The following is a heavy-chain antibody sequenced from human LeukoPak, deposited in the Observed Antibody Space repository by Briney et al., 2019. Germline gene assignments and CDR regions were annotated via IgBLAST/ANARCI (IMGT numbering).Heavy chain of an antibody. D-gene: IGHD4-17*01. CDR3: AKDLRNYYYYYGMDV. V-gene: IGHV3-30*18. J-gene: IGHJ6*02. CDR2: ISYDGSNK. Sequence: GGSLRLSCAASGFTFSSYSMNWVRQAPGKGLEWVAVISYDGSNKYYADSVKGRFTISRDNSKNTLYLQVNSLRAEDTAVYYCAKDLRNYYYYYGMDVWGQGTTVTVSS. CDR1: GFTFSSYS.